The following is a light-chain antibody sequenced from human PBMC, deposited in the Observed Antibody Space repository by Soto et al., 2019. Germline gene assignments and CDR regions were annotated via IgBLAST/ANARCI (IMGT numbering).Light chain of an antibody. Sequence: QSVLSQPASVSGSRGQSITVSCTGTTDVPASNSVSWYQQHPGKAPILIVYDVTKRPSGVSSRFSGSKSDNTASLTISGLQVEDEADYYCSSYVTSSLVLFGGGTKLTVL. CDR1: TDVPASNS. V-gene: IGLV2-14*01. J-gene: IGLJ2*01. CDR2: DVT. CDR3: SSYVTSSLVL.